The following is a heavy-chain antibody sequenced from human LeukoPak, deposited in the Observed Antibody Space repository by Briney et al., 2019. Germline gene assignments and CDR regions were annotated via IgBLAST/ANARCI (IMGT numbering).Heavy chain of an antibody. CDR1: GFTFSSYA. J-gene: IGHJ4*02. CDR2: ISYDGSNN. V-gene: IGHV3-30-3*01. D-gene: IGHD5-24*01. CDR3: ARGDGTYFDY. Sequence: GRSLRLSCAASGFTFSSYAMHWVRQAPGKGLEWVAVISYDGSNNYYADSVKGRFTISRDNSKNTLYLQMNSLRAEDTAVYYCARGDGTYFDYWGQGTLVTVSS.